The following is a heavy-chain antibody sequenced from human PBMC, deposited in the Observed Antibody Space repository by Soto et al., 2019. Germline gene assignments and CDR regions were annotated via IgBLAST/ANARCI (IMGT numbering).Heavy chain of an antibody. Sequence: QVQLVESGGGVVQPGRSLRLSCAASGFTFSSYAMHWVREAPGKGLEWVAVISYDGSNKYYAVSVKGRFTISRDNSKITLYLQMNSLRAEDTAVYYCARDRLRYNWNDFPYYYYGMDVWGQGTTVTVSS. CDR1: GFTFSSYA. D-gene: IGHD1-1*01. J-gene: IGHJ6*02. V-gene: IGHV3-30-3*01. CDR3: ARDRLRYNWNDFPYYYYGMDV. CDR2: ISYDGSNK.